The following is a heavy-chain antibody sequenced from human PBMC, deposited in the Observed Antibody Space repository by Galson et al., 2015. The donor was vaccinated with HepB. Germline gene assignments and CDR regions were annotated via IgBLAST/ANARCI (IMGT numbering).Heavy chain of an antibody. CDR1: GFTFSSYW. V-gene: IGHV3-7*03. Sequence: SLRLSCAASGFTFSSYWMSWVRQAPGKGLEWVANIKQDGSEKYYVDSVKGRFTISRDNAKNSLYLQMNSLRAEDTAVYYCARDHLGQQLVFGDGMDVWGQGTTVTVSS. J-gene: IGHJ6*02. D-gene: IGHD6-13*01. CDR3: ARDHLGQQLVFGDGMDV. CDR2: IKQDGSEK.